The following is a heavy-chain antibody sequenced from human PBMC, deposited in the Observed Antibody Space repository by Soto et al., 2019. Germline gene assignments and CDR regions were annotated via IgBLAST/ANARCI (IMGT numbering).Heavy chain of an antibody. V-gene: IGHV3-30*18. CDR1: GFTFSSYG. CDR3: AKHYSSRWADLDY. CDR2: ISYDGSNK. D-gene: IGHD6-13*01. Sequence: QVQLVESGGGVVQPGRSLRLSCAASGFTFSSYGMHWVRQAPGKGLEWVAVISYDGSNKYYADSVKGRFTISRDNSKNTLYLQMNSLRAEDTAVYYCAKHYSSRWADLDYWGQGTLVTVSS. J-gene: IGHJ4*02.